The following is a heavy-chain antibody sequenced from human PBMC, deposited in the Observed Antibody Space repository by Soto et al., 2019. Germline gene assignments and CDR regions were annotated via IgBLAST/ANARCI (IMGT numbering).Heavy chain of an antibody. Sequence: PGWSLRLSCVVSGVTFPIYWMAGVCQAPGKGLEWVANISPDGSAIQYAVSVEGRFTISRDNAKNSLDLQMTDLRAEDTALYYCVRNSGHYRLDHWGQGTLVTVSS. V-gene: IGHV3-7*03. J-gene: IGHJ4*02. CDR2: ISPDGSAI. CDR1: GVTFPIYW. CDR3: VRNSGHYRLDH. D-gene: IGHD6-19*01.